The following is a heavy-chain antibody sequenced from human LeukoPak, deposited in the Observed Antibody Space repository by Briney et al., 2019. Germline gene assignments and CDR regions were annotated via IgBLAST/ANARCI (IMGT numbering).Heavy chain of an antibody. CDR3: ARYGQTAMVDY. V-gene: IGHV4-39*01. CDR2: IYYSGST. CDR1: GGSISSSSYY. J-gene: IGHJ4*02. D-gene: IGHD5-18*01. Sequence: SETLSLTCTVSGGSISSSSYYWGWIRQPPGKGLEWIGSIYYSGSTYYNPSLKSRVTISVDTSKNQFSLKLSSVTAADTAVYYCARYGQTAMVDYWGQGALVTVSS.